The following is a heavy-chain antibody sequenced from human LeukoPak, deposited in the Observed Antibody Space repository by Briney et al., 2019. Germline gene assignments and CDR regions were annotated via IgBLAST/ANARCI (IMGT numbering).Heavy chain of an antibody. Sequence: SQTLSLTCTVSGGSISSGGYYWSWIRQHPGKGLEWIGYIYYSGSTYYNPSLKSRVTISVDTSKNQFSQKLSSVTAADTAVYYCARGRQPGVTGIDGGFDWFDPWGQGTLVTVSS. CDR3: ARGRQPGVTGIDGGFDWFDP. J-gene: IGHJ5*02. V-gene: IGHV4-31*03. CDR1: GGSISSGGYY. CDR2: IYYSGST. D-gene: IGHD1-20*01.